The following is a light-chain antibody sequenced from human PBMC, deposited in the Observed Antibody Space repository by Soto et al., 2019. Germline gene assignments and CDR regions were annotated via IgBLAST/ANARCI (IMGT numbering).Light chain of an antibody. Sequence: EIVLTQSPGTLSLSPGERATLSCRASQSVRSSFLAWYQKRPGQAPRLLIFGASYRATGIPARFSGTGSGTDFTLTISKLEPEDFAVYYCQHYGNSPPEYTFGPGTKVD. J-gene: IGKJ3*01. V-gene: IGKV3-20*01. CDR2: GAS. CDR3: QHYGNSPPEYT. CDR1: QSVRSSF.